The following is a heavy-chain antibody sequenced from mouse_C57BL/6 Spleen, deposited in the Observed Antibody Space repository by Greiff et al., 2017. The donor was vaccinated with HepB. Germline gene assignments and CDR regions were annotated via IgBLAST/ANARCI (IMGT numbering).Heavy chain of an antibody. CDR1: GYTFTSYW. Sequence: QVQLQQPGAELVMPGASVKLSCKASGYTFTSYWMHWVKQRPGQGLEWIGEIDPSDSYTNYNQKFKGKSTLTVDTSSSTAYMQLSSLTSEDSAVYSVASYGTSEYWYFDVWGTGTTVTVSS. CDR3: ASYGTSEYWYFDV. J-gene: IGHJ1*03. D-gene: IGHD1-1*01. V-gene: IGHV1-69*01. CDR2: IDPSDSYT.